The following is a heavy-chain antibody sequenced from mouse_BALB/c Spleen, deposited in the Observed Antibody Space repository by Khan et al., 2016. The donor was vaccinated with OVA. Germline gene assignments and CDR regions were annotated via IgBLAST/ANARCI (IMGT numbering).Heavy chain of an antibody. CDR2: ISYSGST. D-gene: IGHD3-1*01. CDR3: ASGLGRYYALDY. CDR1: GYSITSDYA. J-gene: IGHJ4*01. Sequence: EVQLVESGPGLVKPSQSLSLTCTVTGYSITSDYAWNWIRQFPGNKLEWMGYISYSGSTTYNPSLKSRISITRDTSKDQFFLQLKSVTSEDTATYYCASGLGRYYALDYWGQGTSVTVS. V-gene: IGHV3-2*02.